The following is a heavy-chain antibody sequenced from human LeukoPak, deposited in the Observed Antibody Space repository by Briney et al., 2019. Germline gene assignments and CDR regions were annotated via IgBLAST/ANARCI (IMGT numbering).Heavy chain of an antibody. J-gene: IGHJ5*02. CDR2: VYYSGST. D-gene: IGHD6-13*01. CDR1: GGSINNNKW. V-gene: IGHV4-4*02. CDR3: ARVSSSSWT. Sequence: SETLSLTCVVSGGSINNNKWWSWVRQPPGKGLEWIGDVYYSGSTNYNPSLKSRVTMSVDKSKNQFSLKLNSVTAADTAVYYCARVSSSSWTWGQGTLVTVSS.